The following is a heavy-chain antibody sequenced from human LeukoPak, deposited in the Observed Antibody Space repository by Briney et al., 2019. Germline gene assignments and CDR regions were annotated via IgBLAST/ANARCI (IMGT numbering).Heavy chain of an antibody. Sequence: SETLSLTCTVSGGSISSYYWSWIRQPPGKGLEWIGYIYYSGSTSYNPSLKSRVTISVGTSKNQFSLKLSSVTAADTAVYYCARERGSVIDYWGQGTLVTVSS. CDR3: ARERGSVIDY. D-gene: IGHD2-15*01. CDR1: GGSISSYY. V-gene: IGHV4-59*01. J-gene: IGHJ4*02. CDR2: IYYSGST.